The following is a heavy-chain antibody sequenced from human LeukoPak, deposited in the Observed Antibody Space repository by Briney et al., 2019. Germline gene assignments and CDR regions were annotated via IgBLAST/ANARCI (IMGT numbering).Heavy chain of an antibody. Sequence: SETLSLTCAVYGGSISSGSYYWSWIRQPAGKGLEWIGRIYTSGSTNYNPSLKSRVTISVDTSKNQFSLKLSSVTAADPAVYYGAGPNSGSGNMDDAFDTWGKGKMVTVSS. CDR3: AGPNSGSGNMDDAFDT. CDR1: GGSISSGSYY. CDR2: IYTSGST. V-gene: IGHV4-61*02. D-gene: IGHD4-23*01. J-gene: IGHJ3*02.